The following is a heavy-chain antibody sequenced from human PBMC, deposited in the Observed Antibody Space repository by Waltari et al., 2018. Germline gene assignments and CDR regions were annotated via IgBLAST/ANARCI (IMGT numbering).Heavy chain of an antibody. J-gene: IGHJ4*02. CDR3: AKDPEYSASWYDLDY. CDR2: ISVSGGGT. Sequence: EVQLLESGGALVQPGGSLRISCAASGVTFSNYAMSWVRQAQGKGLEWVAAISVSGGGTYYADSVKGRFTISRDNSKNTLFLEMNNLRVEDSAKYYCAKDPEYSASWYDLDYWGLGTVVTVSS. CDR1: GVTFSNYA. D-gene: IGHD2-2*01. V-gene: IGHV3-23*01.